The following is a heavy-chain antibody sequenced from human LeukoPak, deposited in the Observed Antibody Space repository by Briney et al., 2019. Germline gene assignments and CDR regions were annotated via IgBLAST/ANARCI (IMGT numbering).Heavy chain of an antibody. J-gene: IGHJ5*02. CDR3: AKNYDSSGYSPNWFDP. CDR2: IKPDGSGK. Sequence: GGSLRLSCAASGFSFSSYWMTWVRQVPGKGLEWVANIKPDGSGKHYVDSVKGRFTISRDNAKSPLYLQMDSLRVEDTAVYYCAKNYDSSGYSPNWFDPWGQGTLVTVSS. CDR1: GFSFSSYW. V-gene: IGHV3-7*03. D-gene: IGHD3-22*01.